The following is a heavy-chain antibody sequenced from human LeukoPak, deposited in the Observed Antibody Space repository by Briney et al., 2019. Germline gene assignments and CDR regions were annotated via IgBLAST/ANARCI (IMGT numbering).Heavy chain of an antibody. J-gene: IGHJ4*02. D-gene: IGHD6-13*01. V-gene: IGHV3-73*01. CDR3: TTRLAAADY. CDR1: GFTFSGSA. Sequence: GGSLRLSYAASGFTFSGSAMHWVRQASGKGLEWVGRIRSKANSYATAYAASVKGRFTISRDDSKNTAYLQMNSLKTEDTAVYYCTTRLAAADYWGQGTLVTVSS. CDR2: IRSKANSYAT.